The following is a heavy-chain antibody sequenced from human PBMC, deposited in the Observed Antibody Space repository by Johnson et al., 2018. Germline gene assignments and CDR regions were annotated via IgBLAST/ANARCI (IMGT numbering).Heavy chain of an antibody. CDR2: ISYDGKNI. CDR3: AKEPNNYYYYHMDV. V-gene: IGHV3-30*18. J-gene: IGHJ6*03. D-gene: IGHD1/OR15-1a*01. CDR1: GFTFDNFG. Sequence: VQLLESGGGVVQPGRSLRLSCAASGFTFDNFGMHWVRQAPGKGLEGLAVISYDGKNIYYADSVKGRFTISRDNSKNPLYLQTHSLTAEDTAVYYCAKEPNNYYYYHMDVWGKGTTVTVSS.